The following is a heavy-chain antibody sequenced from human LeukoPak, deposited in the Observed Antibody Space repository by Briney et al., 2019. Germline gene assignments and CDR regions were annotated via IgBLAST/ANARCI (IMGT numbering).Heavy chain of an antibody. D-gene: IGHD3-9*01. CDR3: TTGLLQAGGLRYFDWLYRRAEPDY. CDR2: IKSKTDGGTT. CDR1: GGSISSYY. Sequence: PSETLSLTCTVSGGSISSYYWSWVRQAPGKGLEWVGRIKSKTDGGTTDYAAPVKGRFTISRDDSKNTLYLQMNSLKTEDTAVYYCTTGLLQAGGLRYFDWLYRRAEPDYWGQGTLVTVSS. J-gene: IGHJ4*02. V-gene: IGHV3-15*01.